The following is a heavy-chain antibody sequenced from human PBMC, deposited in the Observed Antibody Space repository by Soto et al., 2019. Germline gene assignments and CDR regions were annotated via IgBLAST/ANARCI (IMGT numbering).Heavy chain of an antibody. Sequence: SVKVSCKASGGTFSSYAISWVRQAPGQGLEWMGGIIPIFGTANYAQKFQGRVTITADESTSTAYMELSSLRSEDTAVYYCARAKGLYYYGSGSLLYFDYWGQGTLVTVSS. CDR3: ARAKGLYYYGSGSLLYFDY. J-gene: IGHJ4*02. V-gene: IGHV1-69*13. D-gene: IGHD3-10*01. CDR1: GGTFSSYA. CDR2: IIPIFGTA.